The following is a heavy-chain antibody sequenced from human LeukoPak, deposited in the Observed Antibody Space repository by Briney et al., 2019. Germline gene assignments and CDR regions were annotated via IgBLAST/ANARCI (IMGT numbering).Heavy chain of an antibody. CDR1: GGSISNSSYY. CDR3: ASDSSIAARPYWFDP. CDR2: IYYSGST. D-gene: IGHD6-6*01. Sequence: SETLSLTCTVSGGSISNSSYYWGWTRQPPGKGLEWIGNIYYSGSTYYNPSLKSRVTISVDTSKNQFSLKLSSVTAADTAVYYCASDSSIAARPYWFDPWGQGTLVTVSS. J-gene: IGHJ5*02. V-gene: IGHV4-39*01.